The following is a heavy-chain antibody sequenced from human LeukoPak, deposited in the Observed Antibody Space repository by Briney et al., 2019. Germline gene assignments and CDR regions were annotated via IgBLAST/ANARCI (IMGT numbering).Heavy chain of an antibody. D-gene: IGHD3-3*01. CDR2: ISSSGSTI. Sequence: PGRSLRLSCAASGFTFSDYYMSWIRQAPGKGLEWVSYISSSGSTIYYADSVKGRFTISRDNAKNSLYLQMNSLRAEDTAVYYCARDRMDRDDFWSGYSRAVYYYGMDVWGQGTTVTVSS. CDR1: GFTFSDYY. CDR3: ARDRMDRDDFWSGYSRAVYYYGMDV. J-gene: IGHJ6*02. V-gene: IGHV3-11*01.